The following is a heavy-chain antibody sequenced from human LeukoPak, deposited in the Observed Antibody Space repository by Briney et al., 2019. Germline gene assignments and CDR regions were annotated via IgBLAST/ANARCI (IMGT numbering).Heavy chain of an antibody. J-gene: IGHJ4*02. Sequence: PGGSLRLSCVVSGFTFSTHGFHWVRQAPGKGLEWVSSISSSSSYIYYADSVKGRFTISRDNAKNSLYLQMNSLRAEDTAVYYCARDIYDYGDYGDDYWGQGTLVTVSS. CDR2: ISSSSSYI. D-gene: IGHD4-17*01. CDR1: GFTFSTHG. V-gene: IGHV3-21*01. CDR3: ARDIYDYGDYGDDY.